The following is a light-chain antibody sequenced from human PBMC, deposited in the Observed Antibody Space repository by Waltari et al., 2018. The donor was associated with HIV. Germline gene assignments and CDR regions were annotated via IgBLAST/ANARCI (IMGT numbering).Light chain of an antibody. CDR2: DVH. CDR1: ENDIGFVTY. J-gene: IGLJ1*01. V-gene: IGLV2-14*03. CDR3: SSFSSGPSLYI. Sequence: SALIQPASVSGSPGQSITLSCSGSENDIGFVTYVSWYQQFSGKAPKTIIDDVHKRPAGLSDRFSGSKSGNMASLTISGLQTDDEAVYFCSSFSSGPSLYIFG.